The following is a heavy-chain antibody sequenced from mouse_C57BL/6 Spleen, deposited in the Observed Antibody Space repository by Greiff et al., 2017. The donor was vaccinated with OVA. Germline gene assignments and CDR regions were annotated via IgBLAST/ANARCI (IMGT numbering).Heavy chain of an antibody. Sequence: VQLQQSGPELVKPGASVKISCKASGYTFTDYYMNWVKQSHGKSLEWIGDINPNNGGTSYNQKFKGKATLTVDKSSSTAYMELRSLTSEDSAVYYCARSHYSNYVWFAYWGQGTLVTVSA. J-gene: IGHJ3*01. CDR1: GYTFTDYY. CDR2: INPNNGGT. V-gene: IGHV1-26*01. D-gene: IGHD2-5*01. CDR3: ARSHYSNYVWFAY.